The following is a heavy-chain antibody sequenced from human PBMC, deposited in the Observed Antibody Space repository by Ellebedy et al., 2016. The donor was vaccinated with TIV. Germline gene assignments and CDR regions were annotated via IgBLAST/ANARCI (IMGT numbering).Heavy chain of an antibody. J-gene: IGHJ4*02. Sequence: MPGGSLRLSCSVSGVSITNYYWSWIRHSPGKGLEWIAYIYNSVSTNYNPSLKSRVTISLDTSKNQFSLKLSSVTAADTAVYYCARGERLGTDYWGQGTLVTVSS. CDR3: ARGERLGTDY. D-gene: IGHD1-1*01. CDR2: IYNSVST. V-gene: IGHV4-59*01. CDR1: GVSITNYY.